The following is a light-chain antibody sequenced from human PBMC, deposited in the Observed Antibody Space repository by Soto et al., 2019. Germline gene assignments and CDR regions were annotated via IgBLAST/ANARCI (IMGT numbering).Light chain of an antibody. CDR1: QSVSSY. Sequence: EIVLTQSPATLSLSPGERATLSCRASQSVSSYLAWYQQKPGQAPRLLIYDASNRATGIPARFSGSGSGTDCRRTIRRLEPEEVAVYYCHQRSNWPTWTFGQ. CDR2: DAS. J-gene: IGKJ1*01. V-gene: IGKV3-11*01. CDR3: HQRSNWPTWT.